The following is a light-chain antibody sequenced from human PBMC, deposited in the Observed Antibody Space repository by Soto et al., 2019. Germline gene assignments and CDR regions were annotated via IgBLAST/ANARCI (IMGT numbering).Light chain of an antibody. J-gene: IGLJ1*01. CDR3: SSYTSSSTSYV. V-gene: IGLV2-14*01. CDR1: SSDVGGYNY. CDR2: DVS. Sequence: QSALTQPASVSGSPGQSITISCTGTSSDVGGYNYVSWYQQHPGKAPKLMIYDVSNRPSGVSNRFSGSKSGNTASLTISGLQAEDEADHYCSSYTSSSTSYVFGTGTKLTVL.